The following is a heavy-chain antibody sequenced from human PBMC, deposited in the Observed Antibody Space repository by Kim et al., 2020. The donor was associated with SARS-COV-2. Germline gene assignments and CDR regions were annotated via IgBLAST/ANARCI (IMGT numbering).Heavy chain of an antibody. Sequence: SETLSLTCTVSGASITTYPYNWGWIRQPPGMGLEWIGTISYSGTTYYNVSLNSRVTMSLDTSKNQFSLKLSSVTAADTAVYICARQPTGFPNWFDAWGQGGLVTVSS. J-gene: IGHJ5*02. CDR3: ARQPTGFPNWFDA. V-gene: IGHV4-39*01. D-gene: IGHD3-10*01. CDR2: ISYSGTT. CDR1: GASITTYPYN.